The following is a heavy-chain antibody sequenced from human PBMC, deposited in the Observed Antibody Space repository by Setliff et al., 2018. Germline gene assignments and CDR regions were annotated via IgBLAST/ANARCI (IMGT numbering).Heavy chain of an antibody. CDR3: ARAGPTVTFFRVLVISWWDP. V-gene: IGHV4-38-2*01. Sequence: KPSETLSLTCAVSVYSISRDCHWGWIRQPPGKGLEWIGSIYYSGNTYYNASLKGRVTISVDTSKNQFSLKLSSVTAADTATYYCARAGPTVTFFRVLVISWWDPWGQGSLVTVSS. CDR2: IYYSGNT. D-gene: IGHD3-3*01. CDR1: VYSISRDCH. J-gene: IGHJ5*02.